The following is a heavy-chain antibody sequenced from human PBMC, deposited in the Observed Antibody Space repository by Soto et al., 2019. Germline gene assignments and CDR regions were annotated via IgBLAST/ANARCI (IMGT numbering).Heavy chain of an antibody. CDR1: GYSFASNW. CDR2: IYPGDSDT. CDR3: ARMDSSALGIDY. V-gene: IGHV5-51*01. D-gene: IGHD3-22*01. J-gene: IGHJ4*02. Sequence: GESLKISCKGSGYSFASNWIGWVRQMPGKGLEWMGIIYPGDSDTRYSPPFQGQVTISADKSISTAYLQWSRLKASDSAMYYCARMDSSALGIDYWGQGTLVTVSS.